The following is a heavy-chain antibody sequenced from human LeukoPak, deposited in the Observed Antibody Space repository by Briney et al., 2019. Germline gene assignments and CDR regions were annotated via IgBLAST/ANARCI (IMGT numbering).Heavy chain of an antibody. Sequence: GGSLRLSCAVSGFTFSSYSMTWVRQAPGKGLEWVSYISSTSSTVYYADSVKGRFTISRDNAKNSLSLQMNSVRAEDTAVYYCARSGDNYGYKFDHWGQGTLVTVSS. V-gene: IGHV3-48*04. CDR3: ARSGDNYGYKFDH. CDR1: GFTFSSYS. D-gene: IGHD5-18*01. CDR2: ISSTSSTV. J-gene: IGHJ4*02.